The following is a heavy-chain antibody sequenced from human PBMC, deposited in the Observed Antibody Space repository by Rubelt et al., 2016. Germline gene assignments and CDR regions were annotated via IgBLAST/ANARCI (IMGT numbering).Heavy chain of an antibody. D-gene: IGHD3-10*01. CDR2: ISGSAHSA. Sequence: EVQLLESGGGLVQPGGSLRLSCAASGFTFSSCAMSWVRQAPGKGLEWVSAISGSAHSAYYADSVKGRFTISRDNAKNSLSLQMNSLRAEDTAEYYCARGSRGDYYYYMDVWGKGTTVTVSS. CDR3: ARGSRGDYYYYMDV. CDR1: GFTFSSCA. J-gene: IGHJ6*03. V-gene: IGHV3-23*01.